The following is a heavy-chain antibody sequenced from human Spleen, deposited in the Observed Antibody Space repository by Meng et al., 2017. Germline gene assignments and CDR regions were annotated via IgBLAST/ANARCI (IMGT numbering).Heavy chain of an antibody. J-gene: IGHJ4*02. Sequence: GESLKISCAASGFTFSSYAMHWVRQAPGKGLEWVAVISYDGSNEYYADSVKGRFTISRDNSKNTLYLQMTSLRPEDTALYYCARATSSSWYGQDFDYWGRGNLVTVSS. CDR1: GFTFSSYA. CDR3: ARATSSSWYGQDFDY. CDR2: ISYDGSNE. V-gene: IGHV3-30*01. D-gene: IGHD6-13*01.